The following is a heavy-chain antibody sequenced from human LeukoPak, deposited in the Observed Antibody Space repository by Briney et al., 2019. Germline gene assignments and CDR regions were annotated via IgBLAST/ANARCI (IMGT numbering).Heavy chain of an antibody. Sequence: GASVRVSCKASGYTFTGYNMHWVRQAPGQGLEWMGWINPNSGGTNYAQKFQGRVTMTRDTSISTASMELSRLRSHDTAVYYCAIWFGELSSPNWFDPWGQGTLVTVSS. D-gene: IGHD3-10*01. CDR3: AIWFGELSSPNWFDP. CDR1: GYTFTGYN. V-gene: IGHV1-2*02. CDR2: INPNSGGT. J-gene: IGHJ5*02.